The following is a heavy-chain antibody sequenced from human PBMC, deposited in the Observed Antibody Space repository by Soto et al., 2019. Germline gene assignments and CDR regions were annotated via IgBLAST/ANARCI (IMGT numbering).Heavy chain of an antibody. V-gene: IGHV1-3*01. CDR1: GGTFSSYT. J-gene: IGHJ5*02. CDR2: IIPVNSDT. D-gene: IGHD1-26*01. Sequence: ASVKVSCKASGGTFSSYTISWVRQAPGQGLEWMGRIIPVNSDTKYSQKFQGRVTISSDTSANTAYMELSSLRSEDTAIYYCARALIHSANYFDPWGQGTLVTVSS. CDR3: ARALIHSANYFDP.